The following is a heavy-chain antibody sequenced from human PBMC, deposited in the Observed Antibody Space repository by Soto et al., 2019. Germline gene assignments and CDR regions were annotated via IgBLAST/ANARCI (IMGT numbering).Heavy chain of an antibody. D-gene: IGHD5-12*01. V-gene: IGHV3-48*01. CDR2: ISSSSNSI. CDR3: AKASGEMATSFDY. J-gene: IGHJ4*02. CDR1: GFTFSSYS. Sequence: LRLSCAASGFTFSSYSMNWVRQAPGKGLEWVSYISSSSNSIYYADSVKGRFTISRDNAKNSLHLQMNSLRAEDTAVYYCAKASGEMATSFDYWGQGTLVTVSS.